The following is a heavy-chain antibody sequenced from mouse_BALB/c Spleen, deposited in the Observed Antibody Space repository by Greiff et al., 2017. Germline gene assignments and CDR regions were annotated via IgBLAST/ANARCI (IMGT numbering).Heavy chain of an antibody. CDR3: ARDGLGFFDY. J-gene: IGHJ2*01. Sequence: EVKLVESGGGLVQPGGSLRLSCATSGFTFTDYYMSWVRQPPGKALEWLGFIRNKANGYTTEYSASVKGRFTISRDNAQSILYLQMNTLRAKDSATYYCARDGLGFFDYWGQGTTLTVSS. CDR1: GFTFTDYY. D-gene: IGHD4-1*01. V-gene: IGHV7-3*02. CDR2: IRNKANGYTT.